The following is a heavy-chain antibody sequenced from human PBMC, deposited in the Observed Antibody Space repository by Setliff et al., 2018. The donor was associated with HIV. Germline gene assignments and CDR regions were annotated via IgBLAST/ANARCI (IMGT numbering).Heavy chain of an antibody. V-gene: IGHV1-69*05. Sequence: SVKVSCKASGDTFSSYAISWVRQAPGQGLEWMGGIITIFDTTHYAQNFQGRLTITSDTSVSTAYMELRRLSSDDTAVYYCARADVLLCDYWGQGTLVTVSS. D-gene: IGHD3-16*01. J-gene: IGHJ4*02. CDR2: IITIFDTT. CDR1: GDTFSSYA. CDR3: ARADVLLCDY.